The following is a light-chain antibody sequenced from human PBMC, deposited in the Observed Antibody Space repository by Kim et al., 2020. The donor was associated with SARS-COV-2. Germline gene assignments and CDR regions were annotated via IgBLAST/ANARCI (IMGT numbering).Light chain of an antibody. Sequence: GQKFTISCSGSSSNIGKNFVSWYQQFPGTAPKLLIYDNNKRPSGIPDRFSGSKSGTSATLGITGLQTGDEADYYCGAWDSSLSAVVFGGGTQLTVL. CDR2: DNN. V-gene: IGLV1-51*01. CDR1: SSNIGKNF. J-gene: IGLJ2*01. CDR3: GAWDSSLSAVV.